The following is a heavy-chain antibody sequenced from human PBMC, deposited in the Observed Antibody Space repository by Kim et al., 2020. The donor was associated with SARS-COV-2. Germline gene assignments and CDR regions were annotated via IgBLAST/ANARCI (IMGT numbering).Heavy chain of an antibody. V-gene: IGHV3-7*03. CDR1: GFTFSNFW. Sequence: GGSLRLSCTASGFTFSNFWMSWVRQAPGKGLGWVATINQDGTEKHYVDSVKGRFTISRDNAKNSLYLQMNSLRAEDTAVYFCANGISASRDYYQGMDVWGQGTTVTVSS. J-gene: IGHJ6*02. CDR2: INQDGTEK. CDR3: ANGISASRDYYQGMDV. D-gene: IGHD1-20*01.